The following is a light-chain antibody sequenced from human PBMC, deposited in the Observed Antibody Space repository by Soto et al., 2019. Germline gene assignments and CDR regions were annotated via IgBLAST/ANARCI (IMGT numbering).Light chain of an antibody. J-gene: IGKJ4*01. CDR2: GAS. Sequence: EIVLTQSPGTLSLSPGERATLSCRASQSVSSNSLAWYQQKPGQAPRLLIYGASSRATGIPDRFSGSGSGTDFTLTISRLEPEDVKIYYCQQYGSSPSFGGGTKVEIK. CDR1: QSVSSNS. V-gene: IGKV3-20*01. CDR3: QQYGSSPS.